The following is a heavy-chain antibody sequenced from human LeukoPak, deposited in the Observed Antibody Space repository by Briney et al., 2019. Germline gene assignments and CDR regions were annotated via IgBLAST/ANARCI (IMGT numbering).Heavy chain of an antibody. CDR1: GFTFSNYW. D-gene: IGHD6-13*01. J-gene: IGHJ3*02. V-gene: IGHV3-7*01. Sequence: GRSLRLSCAASGFTFSNYWMSWVRQAPGQGLEWVANIKQDGGAKYYVDSVKGRFTISRDNAKNSLYLQMSSLRAEDTAVYYCAKDRPSYSSSWYDAFDIWGQGTMVTVSS. CDR2: IKQDGGAK. CDR3: AKDRPSYSSSWYDAFDI.